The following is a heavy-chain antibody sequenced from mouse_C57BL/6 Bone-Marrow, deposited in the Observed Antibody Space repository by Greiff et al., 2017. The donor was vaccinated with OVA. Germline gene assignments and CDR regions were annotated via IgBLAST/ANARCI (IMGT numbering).Heavy chain of an antibody. CDR1: GYTFTDYY. CDR2: INPYNGGT. CDR3: ARIEDYYGSRGDY. V-gene: IGHV1-19*01. Sequence: VQLQQSGPVLVKPGASVKMSCKASGYTFTDYYMNWVKQSHGKSLEWIGVINPYNGGTSYNQKFKGKATLTVDKSSSTAYMELNSLTSEDSAVYYCARIEDYYGSRGDYWGQGTTLTVSS. D-gene: IGHD1-1*01. J-gene: IGHJ2*01.